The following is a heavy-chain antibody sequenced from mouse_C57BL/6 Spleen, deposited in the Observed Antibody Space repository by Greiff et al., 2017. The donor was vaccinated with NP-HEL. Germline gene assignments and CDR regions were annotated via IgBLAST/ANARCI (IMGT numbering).Heavy chain of an antibody. V-gene: IGHV5-17*01. D-gene: IGHD4-1*01. CDR2: ISSGSSTI. Sequence: VQLKESGGGLVKPGGSLKLSCAASGFTFSDYGMHWVRQAPEKGLEWVAYISSGSSTIYYADTVKGRFTISRDNAKNTLFLHMTSLRSEDTAMYYRARSGKAWFAYWGQGTLVTVSA. J-gene: IGHJ3*01. CDR1: GFTFSDYG. CDR3: ARSGKAWFAY.